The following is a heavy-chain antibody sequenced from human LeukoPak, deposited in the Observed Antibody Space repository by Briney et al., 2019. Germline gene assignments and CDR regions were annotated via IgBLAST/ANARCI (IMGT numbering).Heavy chain of an antibody. CDR3: ARASHYGDYEPRPLDY. D-gene: IGHD4-17*01. J-gene: IGHJ4*01. V-gene: IGHV4-34*01. Sequence: SETLSLTCAVYGGSFSGYYWSWIRQPPGKGLEWIGEINHSGSTNYNPSLKSRVTISVDTSKNQFSLKLSSVTAADTAVYYCARASHYGDYEPRPLDYWGQGTLVTVSS. CDR2: INHSGST. CDR1: GGSFSGYY.